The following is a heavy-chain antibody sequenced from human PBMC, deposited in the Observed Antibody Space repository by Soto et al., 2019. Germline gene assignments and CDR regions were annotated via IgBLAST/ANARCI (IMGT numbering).Heavy chain of an antibody. CDR3: ARQLERGDLPEGFEY. CDR1: GDSISSSHW. D-gene: IGHD1-1*01. V-gene: IGHV4-4*02. J-gene: IGHJ4*02. Sequence: QVQLQESGPGLVEPSGTLSLTCAVSGDSISSSHWWSWVRQPPGKGLEWIGEIFHSGTTKYNPSLESRVTMSVDKYNNQLSLKLRSVTAADTAVYYCARQLERGDLPEGFEYWGQGTLATVSS. CDR2: IFHSGTT.